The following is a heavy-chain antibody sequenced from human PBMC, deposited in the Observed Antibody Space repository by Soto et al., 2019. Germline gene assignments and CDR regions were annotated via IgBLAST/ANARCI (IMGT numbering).Heavy chain of an antibody. D-gene: IGHD1-26*01. V-gene: IGHV4-39*01. CDR2: IYYSGST. Sequence: QLQLQESGPGLVKPSETLSLTCTVSGGSISSSSYYWGWIRQPPGKGLEWIGSIYYSGSTYYNPSLKSRVTISVDTSKNQFSLKLSSVTAADTAVYYCARLRGSYYGAENWFDPWGQGTLVTVSS. J-gene: IGHJ5*02. CDR1: GGSISSSSYY. CDR3: ARLRGSYYGAENWFDP.